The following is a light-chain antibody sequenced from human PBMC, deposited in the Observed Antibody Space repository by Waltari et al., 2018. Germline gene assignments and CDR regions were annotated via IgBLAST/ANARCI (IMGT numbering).Light chain of an antibody. Sequence: DIVLTQSPATLSLSPGERATLPCRASQSVSRHLAWYQQKPGQAPRLLIYDASNRAPGIPLRFSGSGSGTDFTLTISSLEPEDFAVYYCQQRSTWPSLTFGGGTKVEIK. V-gene: IGKV3-11*01. J-gene: IGKJ4*01. CDR2: DAS. CDR1: QSVSRH. CDR3: QQRSTWPSLT.